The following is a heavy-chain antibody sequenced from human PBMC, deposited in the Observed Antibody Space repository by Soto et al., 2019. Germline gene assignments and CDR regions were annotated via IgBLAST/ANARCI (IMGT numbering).Heavy chain of an antibody. D-gene: IGHD3-10*01. Sequence: GASVQVSCKASGSTFTSCYMHWMRQAPGQGLEWMGIINPNCGSTSYAQKLQSRATVTRDTSTSTVDMDLSSPRSADTAVYYRAGDTALWFGELFYYYGMDVWGQGTTVTVSS. V-gene: IGHV1-46*01. J-gene: IGHJ6*02. CDR2: INPNCGST. CDR1: GSTFTSCY. CDR3: AGDTALWFGELFYYYGMDV.